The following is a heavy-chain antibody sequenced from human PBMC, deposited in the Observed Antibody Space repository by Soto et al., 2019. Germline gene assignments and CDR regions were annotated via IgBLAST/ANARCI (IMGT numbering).Heavy chain of an antibody. CDR3: AREAEANDY. Sequence: GGSLRLSCAASGFTFSSYAMHWVRQAPGKGLEWVALISYDGYNKYSADSVKGRFTISRDNSKNMLYLQMNGLRLEDTAVYYCAREAEANDYWGQGTLVTVSS. V-gene: IGHV3-30-3*01. CDR2: ISYDGYNK. J-gene: IGHJ4*02. CDR1: GFTFSSYA.